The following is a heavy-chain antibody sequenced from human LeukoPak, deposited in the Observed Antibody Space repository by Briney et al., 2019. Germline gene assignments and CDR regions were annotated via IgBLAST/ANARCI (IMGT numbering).Heavy chain of an antibody. CDR2: ISGSTSGT. Sequence: GESLKISCAASGFTFSSYAVSWVRQAPGKELEWVSIISGSTSGTYYADSVKGRFTISRDNSKNTVYLQMNSLRAEDTAQYYCAKGSGSTLYYFDYWGQGTLVTVSS. CDR3: AKGSGSTLYYFDY. CDR1: GFTFSSYA. D-gene: IGHD1-26*01. V-gene: IGHV3-23*01. J-gene: IGHJ4*02.